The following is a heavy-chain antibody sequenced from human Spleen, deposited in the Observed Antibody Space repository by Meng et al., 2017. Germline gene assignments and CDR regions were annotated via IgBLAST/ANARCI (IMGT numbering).Heavy chain of an antibody. J-gene: IGHJ4*02. V-gene: IGHV1-2*06. Sequence: QVRLVLSGSELKKPGASVKLSCKPSGYTFAAYWIHWLRQAPGQGLEWMGRIDPNNDHTQYAQNFQGRVTMTSDTSISTVYMELNGLRSDDTAVYYCARDEDISAAGKLFGDYWGQGTLVTVSS. CDR3: ARDEDISAAGKLFGDY. CDR1: GYTFAAYW. CDR2: IDPNNDHT. D-gene: IGHD6-13*01.